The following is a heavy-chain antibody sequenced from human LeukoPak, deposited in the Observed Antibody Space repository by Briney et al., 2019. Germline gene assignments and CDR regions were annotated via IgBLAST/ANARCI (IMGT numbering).Heavy chain of an antibody. CDR1: GFTFSSYW. V-gene: IGHV3-74*03. Sequence: GGSLRLSCAASGFTFSSYWMHWVRQAPGKGLVWVSRIRTDGTITTYADSVKGRFSISRDNAKNTLYLQVNSLRVEDTAVYYCAREGTGSYMDVWGKGTTVTVSS. J-gene: IGHJ6*03. D-gene: IGHD1/OR15-1a*01. CDR3: AREGTGSYMDV. CDR2: IRTDGTIT.